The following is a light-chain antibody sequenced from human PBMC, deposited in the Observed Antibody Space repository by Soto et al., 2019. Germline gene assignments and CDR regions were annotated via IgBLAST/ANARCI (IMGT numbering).Light chain of an antibody. V-gene: IGKV1-5*01. CDR2: DAS. CDR1: QSIRSW. J-gene: IGKJ4*01. Sequence: DIQMTQSPSTLSASVGDRVTITCRASQSIRSWLAWYQQKPGKAPKFLIYDASSLESGVPSRFSGSGSGTEFTLTISSLHPDDLATYDCQQYDDYPLTCGGGTKVDSK. CDR3: QQYDDYPLT.